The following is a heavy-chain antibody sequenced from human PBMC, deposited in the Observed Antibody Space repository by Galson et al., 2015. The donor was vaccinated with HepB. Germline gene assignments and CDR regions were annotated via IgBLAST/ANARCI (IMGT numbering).Heavy chain of an antibody. D-gene: IGHD5-24*01. CDR3: AREHGYNSDY. CDR1: GFTFSSYW. V-gene: IGHV3-74*01. Sequence: SLRLSCAASGFTFSSYWMHWVRQAPGKGLVWVSRIDTDGSSTSYADTVKGRFTISRDNAKNTLYLQMNSLRAEDTAVYNCAREHGYNSDYWGQGTLVTVYS. CDR2: IDTDGSST. J-gene: IGHJ4*02.